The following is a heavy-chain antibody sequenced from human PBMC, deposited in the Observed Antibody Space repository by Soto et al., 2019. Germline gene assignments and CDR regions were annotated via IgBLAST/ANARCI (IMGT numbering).Heavy chain of an antibody. CDR2: ISYDGSNK. Sequence: PGGSLRLSCAASGFTFSSYGMHWVRQAPGKGLEWVAVISYDGSNKYYADSVKGRFTISRDNSKNTLYLQMNSLRAEDTAVYYCAKPQYYYDSSGYFCAFDYWGQGTLVTVSS. CDR1: GFTFSSYG. J-gene: IGHJ4*02. D-gene: IGHD3-22*01. CDR3: AKPQYYYDSSGYFCAFDY. V-gene: IGHV3-30*18.